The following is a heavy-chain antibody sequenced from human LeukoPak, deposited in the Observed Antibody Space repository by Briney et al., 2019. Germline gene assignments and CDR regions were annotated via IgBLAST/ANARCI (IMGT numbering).Heavy chain of an antibody. V-gene: IGHV1-3*01. CDR3: ARIVSGDYYFDY. D-gene: IGHD3-22*01. Sequence: ASVKVSCKASGYTFTSYGISWVRQAPGQRLEWMGWINAGNGNTKYSQKLQGRLTITRDTSESTAYMELSSLRSEDTAVHYCARIVSGDYYFDYWGQGALVTVSS. CDR2: INAGNGNT. J-gene: IGHJ4*02. CDR1: GYTFTSYG.